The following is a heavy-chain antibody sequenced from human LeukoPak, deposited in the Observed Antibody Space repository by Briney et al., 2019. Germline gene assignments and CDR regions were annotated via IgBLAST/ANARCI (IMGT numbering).Heavy chain of an antibody. CDR2: INHSGST. J-gene: IGHJ4*02. V-gene: IGHV4-34*01. Sequence: SETLSLTCAVYGGSFSGYYWSWIRQPPGKGLEWIGEINHSGSTNYNPSLKSRVTILVDTSKNQFSLKLSSVTAADTAVYYCARRGGRIDYWGQGTLVTVSS. CDR1: GGSFSGYY. D-gene: IGHD1-26*01. CDR3: ARRGGRIDY.